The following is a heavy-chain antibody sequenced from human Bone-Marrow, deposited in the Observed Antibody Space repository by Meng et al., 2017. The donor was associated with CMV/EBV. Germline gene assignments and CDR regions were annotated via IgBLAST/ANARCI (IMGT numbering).Heavy chain of an antibody. CDR1: GFTFSSHW. Sequence: GESLKISCAASGFTFSSHWMTWVRQAPGKGLEWVANMNRNRSQKNYVDSVKGRFTISRDNAKNSLFLQMNSLRAEDTAVYYCERVASAGRGMDVWGQGTMVTVSS. D-gene: IGHD6-13*01. CDR3: ERVASAGRGMDV. J-gene: IGHJ6*02. V-gene: IGHV3-7*04. CDR2: MNRNRSQK.